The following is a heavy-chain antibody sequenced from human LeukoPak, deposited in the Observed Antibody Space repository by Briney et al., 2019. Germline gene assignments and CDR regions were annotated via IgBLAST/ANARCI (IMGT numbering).Heavy chain of an antibody. CDR1: GGSISSYY. J-gene: IGHJ5*02. Sequence: PSETLSLTCTVSGGSISSYYWSWIRHLPGEGLEWIGYIFYSGSTTYNPSLKSPVTISVDTSKNQFSLKLSSVTAADTAVYYCARRTYCSSTSCYARMGDNWFDPWGQGTLVTVSS. CDR3: ARRTYCSSTSCYARMGDNWFDP. CDR2: IFYSGST. V-gene: IGHV4-59*08. D-gene: IGHD2-2*01.